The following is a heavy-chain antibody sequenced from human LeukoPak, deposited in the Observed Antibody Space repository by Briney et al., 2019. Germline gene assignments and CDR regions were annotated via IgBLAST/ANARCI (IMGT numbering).Heavy chain of an antibody. V-gene: IGHV3-23*01. CDR3: AKVAVAAYQDYYYYMDV. CDR2: ISGSGGST. J-gene: IGHJ6*03. D-gene: IGHD6-19*01. Sequence: PGGSLRLSCAASGFTFCRYAMSWVRQARGKGLEWVSAISGSGGSTYYADCVKGLFTIYRDNSKNTLYLQMNSLRAEETAVYYCAKVAVAAYQDYYYYMDVWGKGTTVTVSS. CDR1: GFTFCRYA.